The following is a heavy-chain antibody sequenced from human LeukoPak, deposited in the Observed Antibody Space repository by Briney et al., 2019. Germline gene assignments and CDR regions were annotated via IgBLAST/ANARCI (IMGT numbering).Heavy chain of an antibody. CDR2: ISSSSSYI. J-gene: IGHJ6*03. CDR1: GFTFSSYS. D-gene: IGHD3-10*01. Sequence: NPGGSLRLSCAASGFTFSSYSMNWVRQAPGKGLEWVSSISSSSSYIYYADSVKGRFTISRDNAKNSLYLQMNSLRAEDTAVYYCARGFEYYYGSGSYSWGRDYYYYYMDVWGKGTTVNVSS. V-gene: IGHV3-21*01. CDR3: ARGFEYYYGSGSYSWGRDYYYYYMDV.